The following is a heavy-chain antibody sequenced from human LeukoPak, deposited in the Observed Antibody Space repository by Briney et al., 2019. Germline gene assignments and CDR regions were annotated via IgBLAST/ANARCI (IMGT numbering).Heavy chain of an antibody. J-gene: IGHJ4*02. Sequence: GGSLRLSCAASGFTFSSYSMNWVRQAPGKGLEWVSAISGSGGSTYYADSVKGRFTISRDNSKNTLYLQMNSLRAEDTAVYYCAKGAVRITMIVVVINHTYYFDYWGQGTLVTVSS. V-gene: IGHV3-23*01. D-gene: IGHD3-22*01. CDR3: AKGAVRITMIVVVINHTYYFDY. CDR2: ISGSGGST. CDR1: GFTFSSYS.